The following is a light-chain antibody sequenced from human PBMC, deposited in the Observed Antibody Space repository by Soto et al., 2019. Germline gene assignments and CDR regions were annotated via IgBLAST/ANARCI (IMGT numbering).Light chain of an antibody. CDR2: EVS. CDR1: SSDVGKYKV. V-gene: IGLV2-14*02. J-gene: IGLJ2*01. CDR3: SSYTSSSTVV. Sequence: QSALTQPASVSGSPGQSITISCIGASSDVGKYKVVSWYQHHPGKAPKLLIYEVSNRPSGVSNRLSGSKSGNTASLTISGLQAEDEADYYCSSYTSSSTVVFGGGTQLTVL.